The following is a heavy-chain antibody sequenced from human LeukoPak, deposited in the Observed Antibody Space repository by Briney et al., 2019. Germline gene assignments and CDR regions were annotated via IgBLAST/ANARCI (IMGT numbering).Heavy chain of an antibody. Sequence: GGSLRLSCAASGFTFSSYSMNWVRQAPGKGLEWVSSISSSSSYIYYADSVKGRFTISRDNAKNSLYLQMNSLRPEDTAVYYCAKGPAARGRFNWSPPWGQGTLATVPS. CDR1: GFTFSSYS. D-gene: IGHD6-19*01. J-gene: IGHJ5*02. V-gene: IGHV3-21*01. CDR2: ISSSSSYI. CDR3: AKGPAARGRFNWSPP.